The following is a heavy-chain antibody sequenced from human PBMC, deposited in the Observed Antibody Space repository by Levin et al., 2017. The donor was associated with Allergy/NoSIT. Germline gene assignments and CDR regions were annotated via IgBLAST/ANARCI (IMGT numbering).Heavy chain of an antibody. CDR1: GYTFSTYW. V-gene: IGHV5-10-1*01. Sequence: GESLKISCKVSGYTFSTYWISWVRQMPGKGLEWMGRIDPSDSYTTYSPSFEGHITISVDKSISTAYLQWSSLKAPDTAMYYCARHNPPYSYYGMDVWGQGTTVTVSS. J-gene: IGHJ6*02. D-gene: IGHD1-1*01. CDR2: IDPSDSYT. CDR3: ARHNPPYSYYGMDV.